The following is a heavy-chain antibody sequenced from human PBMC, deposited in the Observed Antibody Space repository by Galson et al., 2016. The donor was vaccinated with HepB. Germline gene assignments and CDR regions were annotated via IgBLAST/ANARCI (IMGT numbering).Heavy chain of an antibody. CDR2: ITSSGSLT. D-gene: IGHD3-3*01. V-gene: IGHV3-21*01. Sequence: SLRLSCAASGLTLGSYTMTWVRQAPGQGLEWVSAITSSGSLTYYADSVKGRFTISRDTAKNSLYLQMNSLRAEDPAVYYCARGHVGIFGVVNFDYCGQGTLVAVSS. CDR1: GLTLGSYT. J-gene: IGHJ4*02. CDR3: ARGHVGIFGVVNFDY.